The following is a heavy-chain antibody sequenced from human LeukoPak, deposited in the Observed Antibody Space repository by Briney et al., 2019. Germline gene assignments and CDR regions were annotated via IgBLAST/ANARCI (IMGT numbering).Heavy chain of an antibody. CDR1: GGTFSSYA. Sequence: SVKVSCKASGGTFSSYAISWVRQAPGQGLEWMGGIIPIFGTANYAQKFQGRVTITADESTSTAYMELSSLRSEDTAVYYCASSIGVVIEMDWFDPWGQGTLVTVSS. V-gene: IGHV1-69*13. CDR3: ASSIGVVIEMDWFDP. D-gene: IGHD3-3*01. J-gene: IGHJ5*02. CDR2: IIPIFGTA.